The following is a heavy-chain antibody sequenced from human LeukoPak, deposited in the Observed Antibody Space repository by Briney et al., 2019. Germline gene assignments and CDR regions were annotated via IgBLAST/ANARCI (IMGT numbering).Heavy chain of an antibody. CDR2: IKQDGSEK. CDR3: AKDQAAVAGRALDY. Sequence: PGGSLRLSCAASGFTFSTYWMSWVRQAPGKGLEWVAKIKQDGSEKYYVDSVKGRFTISRDNSKNTLYLQMNSLRAEDTAVYYCAKDQAAVAGRALDYWGQGTLVTVSS. J-gene: IGHJ4*02. V-gene: IGHV3-7*03. D-gene: IGHD6-19*01. CDR1: GFTFSTYW.